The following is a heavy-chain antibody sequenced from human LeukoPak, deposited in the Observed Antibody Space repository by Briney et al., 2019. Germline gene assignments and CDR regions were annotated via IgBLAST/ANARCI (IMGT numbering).Heavy chain of an antibody. CDR1: GGTFSSYA. J-gene: IGHJ4*02. Sequence: SVKVSCKASGGTFSSYAISWVRQAPGQGLEWMGGIIPIFGTANYAQKFQGRVTITADKSTSTAYMELSSLRSEDTAVYYCYYDSSGYYSEGHYWGQGTLVTVSS. CDR3: YYDSSGYYSEGHY. V-gene: IGHV1-69*06. D-gene: IGHD3-22*01. CDR2: IIPIFGTA.